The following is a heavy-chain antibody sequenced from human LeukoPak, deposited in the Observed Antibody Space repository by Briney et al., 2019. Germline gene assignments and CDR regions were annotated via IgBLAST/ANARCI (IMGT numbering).Heavy chain of an antibody. CDR2: IYTSGST. CDR1: GGSISSGGYY. D-gene: IGHD3-22*01. V-gene: IGHV4-61*02. J-gene: IGHJ3*01. Sequence: SETLSLTCTVSGGSISSGGYYWSGIRQPAAKGLEWIGRIYTSGSTNYNPSLKSRVTISADTSKNQFSLKLISVTAADTAVYYCAREGRLLKISYYSDSSATFDFWGQGTMVAVSS. CDR3: AREGRLLKISYYSDSSATFDF.